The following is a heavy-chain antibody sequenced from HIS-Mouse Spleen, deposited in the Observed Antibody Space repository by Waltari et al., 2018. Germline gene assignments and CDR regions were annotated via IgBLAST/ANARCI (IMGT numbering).Heavy chain of an antibody. CDR1: GGSISSSSYY. CDR3: ASGVVVAATAVHFDY. D-gene: IGHD2-15*01. V-gene: IGHV4-39*07. CDR2: IYYSGST. Sequence: QLQLQESGPGLVKPSETLSLTCTVSGGSISSSSYYWGWIRQPPGKGLEWIGGIYYSGSTYYNPSLKSRVTISVDTSKNQFSLKLSSVTAADTAVYYCASGVVVAATAVHFDYWGQGTLVTVSS. J-gene: IGHJ4*02.